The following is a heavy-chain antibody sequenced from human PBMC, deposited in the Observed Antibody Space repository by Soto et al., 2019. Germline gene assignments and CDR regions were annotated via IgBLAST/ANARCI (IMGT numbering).Heavy chain of an antibody. CDR2: IYYSGST. CDR3: ARHGYCSGGSCYSRTYYYYYMDV. V-gene: IGHV4-39*01. J-gene: IGHJ6*03. CDR1: GGSISSSSYY. D-gene: IGHD2-15*01. Sequence: LSLTCTVSGGSISSSSYYWGWIRQPPGKGLEWIGSIYYSGSTYYNPSLKSRVTISVDTSKNQFSLKLSSVTAADTAVYYCARHGYCSGGSCYSRTYYYYYMDVWGKGTTVTVSS.